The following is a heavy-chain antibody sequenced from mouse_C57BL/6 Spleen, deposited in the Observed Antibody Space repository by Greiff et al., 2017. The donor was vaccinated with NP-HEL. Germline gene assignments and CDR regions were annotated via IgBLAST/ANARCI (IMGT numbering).Heavy chain of an antibody. CDR2: IYPRSGNT. D-gene: IGHD1-1*01. J-gene: IGHJ2*01. CDR3: ARSTVYYGSSTREYFDY. V-gene: IGHV1-81*01. CDR1: GYTFTSYG. Sequence: VQLQQSGAELARPGASVKLSCKASGYTFTSYGISWVKQRPGQGLEWIGEIYPRSGNTYYNEKFKGKATLTADKSSSTAYMELRSLTSEDSAVYFCARSTVYYGSSTREYFDYWGQGTTLTVSS.